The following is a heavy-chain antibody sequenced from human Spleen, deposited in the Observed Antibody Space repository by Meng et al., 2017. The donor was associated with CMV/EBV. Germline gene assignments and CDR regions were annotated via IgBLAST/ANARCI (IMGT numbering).Heavy chain of an antibody. D-gene: IGHD2-21*01. CDR2: HNWSGGRT. V-gene: IGHV3-20*03. CDR3: VRRRIVVLPAVDFDY. Sequence: WVGQAPGKGLEWVASHNWSGGRTSYADSVKGRFTISRDDAKSFLYLQMNSLRVEDTALYYCVRRRIVVLPAVDFDYWGQGTLVTVSS. J-gene: IGHJ4*02.